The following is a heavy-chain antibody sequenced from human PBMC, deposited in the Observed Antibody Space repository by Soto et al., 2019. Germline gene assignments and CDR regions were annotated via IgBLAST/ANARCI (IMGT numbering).Heavy chain of an antibody. D-gene: IGHD3-9*01. CDR1: GGSISSYY. J-gene: IGHJ4*02. V-gene: IGHV4-59*08. CDR3: VRFWPPTYSEALTDYTDAFDY. CDR2: IYYSGRT. Sequence: SETLSLTCTVSGGSISSYYWSWIRQPPGKGLEWIGYIYYSGRTNYNPSLKSRLIISVDTSKSQFSLKLSSVTAADTAVYYCVRFWPPTYSEALTDYTDAFDYWGQGTLVTVSS.